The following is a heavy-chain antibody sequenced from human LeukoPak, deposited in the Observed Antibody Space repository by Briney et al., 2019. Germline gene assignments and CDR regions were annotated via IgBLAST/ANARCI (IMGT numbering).Heavy chain of an antibody. CDR3: ARAHDYGDRRGFDY. D-gene: IGHD4-17*01. V-gene: IGHV3-53*01. Sequence: PGGSLRLSCAASGFTVSSNYISWVRQAPGKGLEWVSVIYSGGSTYYADSVKGRFTISRDNSKNTLYLQMNSLRAEDTAVYYCARAHDYGDRRGFDYWGQGTLVTVSS. CDR2: IYSGGST. CDR1: GFTVSSNY. J-gene: IGHJ4*02.